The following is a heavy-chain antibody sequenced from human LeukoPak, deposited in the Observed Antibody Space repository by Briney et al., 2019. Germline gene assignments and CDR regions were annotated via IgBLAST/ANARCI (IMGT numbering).Heavy chain of an antibody. V-gene: IGHV3-30-3*01. CDR3: AKDLVDTAMGSSPFDY. J-gene: IGHJ4*02. CDR2: ISYDGSNK. Sequence: GGSLRLSCAASGFTFSSYAMHWVRQAPGKGLEWVAVISYDGSNKYYADSVKGRFTISRDNSKNTLYLQMNSLRAEDTAVYYCAKDLVDTAMGSSPFDYWGQGTLVTVSS. CDR1: GFTFSSYA. D-gene: IGHD5-18*01.